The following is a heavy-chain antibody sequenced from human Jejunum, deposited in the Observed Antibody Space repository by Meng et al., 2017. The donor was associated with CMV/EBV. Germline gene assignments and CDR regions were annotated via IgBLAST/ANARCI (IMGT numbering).Heavy chain of an antibody. V-gene: IGHV4-30-4*08. J-gene: IGHJ4*02. D-gene: IGHD3-22*01. CDR1: GASISSGDYF. CDR2: IYYNGRT. CDR3: ATRIPDTSGYYYGVFDF. Sequence: VQLQESGPGLVKPSQTLSLTCTVSGASISSGDYFWTWLRQPPGKGLEWIGYIYYNGRTDYNPSLESRVTISLDTSKNQFSLKLTSITVADTAVYYCATRIPDTSGYYYGVFDFWGQGALVTVSS.